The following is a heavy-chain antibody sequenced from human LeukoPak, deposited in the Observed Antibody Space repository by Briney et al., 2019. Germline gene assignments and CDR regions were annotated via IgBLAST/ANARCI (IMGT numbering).Heavy chain of an antibody. J-gene: IGHJ4*02. Sequence: GGSLRLSCAASGFTFSSYAMSWVRQAPGKGLEWVSAISGSGGSTYYADSVKGRFTISRDNSKNTLYLQMNSLRAEDTAVYYCARGSYYYDSSGYYPLFDYWGQGTLVTVSS. CDR3: ARGSYYYDSSGYYPLFDY. V-gene: IGHV3-23*01. CDR2: ISGSGGST. CDR1: GFTFSSYA. D-gene: IGHD3-22*01.